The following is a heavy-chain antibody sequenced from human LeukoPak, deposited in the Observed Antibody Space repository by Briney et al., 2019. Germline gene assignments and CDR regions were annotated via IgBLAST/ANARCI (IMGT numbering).Heavy chain of an antibody. CDR3: ARGSGLTTMVRGVPYYYYYYYMDV. CDR2: INHSGST. Sequence: SSETLSLTCAVYGGSFSGYYWSWIRQPPGKGLEWIGEINHSGSTNYNPPLKSRVTISVDTSKNQFSLKLSSVTAADTAVYYCARGSGLTTMVRGVPYYYYYYYMDVWGKGTTVTVSS. CDR1: GGSFSGYY. D-gene: IGHD3-10*01. V-gene: IGHV4-34*01. J-gene: IGHJ6*03.